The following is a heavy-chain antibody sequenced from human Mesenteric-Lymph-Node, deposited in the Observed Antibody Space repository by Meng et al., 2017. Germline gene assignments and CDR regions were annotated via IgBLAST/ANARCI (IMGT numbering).Heavy chain of an antibody. CDR1: GGSFSGYY. CDR3: ARGGGNSWYIDY. J-gene: IGHJ4*02. D-gene: IGHD6-13*01. V-gene: IGHV4-34*01. CDR2: INHSGST. Sequence: QVQRQQWGAGRVKPAETLALPCAVHGGSFSGYYWSWIRQPPGKGLEWIGEINHSGSTNYNPSLKSRVTISVDTSKNQFSLKLSSVTAADTAVYYCARGGGNSWYIDYWGQGTLVTVSS.